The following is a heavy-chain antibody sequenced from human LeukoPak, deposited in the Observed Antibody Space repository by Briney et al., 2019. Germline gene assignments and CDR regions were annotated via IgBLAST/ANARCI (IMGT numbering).Heavy chain of an antibody. CDR2: IYYSGST. Sequence: SETLSLTCTVSGGSISSGGYYWSWIRQHPGKGLEWIGYIYYSGSTYYNPSLKSRVTISVDTSKNQFSLKLSSVTAADTAVYYCARELGKASYYYYMDVWGKGTTVTVSS. D-gene: IGHD3-16*01. CDR3: ARELGKASYYYYMDV. V-gene: IGHV4-31*03. CDR1: GGSISSGGYY. J-gene: IGHJ6*03.